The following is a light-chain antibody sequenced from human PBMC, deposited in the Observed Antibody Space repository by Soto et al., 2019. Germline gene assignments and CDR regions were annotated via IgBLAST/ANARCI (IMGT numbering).Light chain of an antibody. CDR1: SSDVGTYNY. CDR2: DVS. CDR3: CSYVGSYTLV. Sequence: QSALTQPRSVSGSPGQSVTFSCTGTSSDVGTYNYVSWYQQHPGKAPKLMIYDVSKRPSGVPDRFSGSKSGNTASLTISGLQAEDEVDYYCCSYVGSYTLVFGGGTKLTVL. J-gene: IGLJ2*01. V-gene: IGLV2-11*01.